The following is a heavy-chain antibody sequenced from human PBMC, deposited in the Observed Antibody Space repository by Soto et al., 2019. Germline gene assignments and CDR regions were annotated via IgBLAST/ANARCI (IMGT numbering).Heavy chain of an antibody. CDR3: ARESSGEQTPSHDY. D-gene: IGHD6-19*01. Sequence: QVQLVESGGGVVQPGRSLRLSCAASGFTFSSYGMHWVRQAPGKGLEWVAVIWYDGSNKYYADSVKGRFTISRDNSKNTLYLQMNSLRAEDTAVYYCARESSGEQTPSHDYWGQGTLVTVSS. CDR1: GFTFSSYG. V-gene: IGHV3-33*01. J-gene: IGHJ4*02. CDR2: IWYDGSNK.